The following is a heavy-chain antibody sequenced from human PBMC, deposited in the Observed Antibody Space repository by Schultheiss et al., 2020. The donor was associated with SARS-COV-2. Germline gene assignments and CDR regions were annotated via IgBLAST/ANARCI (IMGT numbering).Heavy chain of an antibody. Sequence: SETLSLTCTVSGGSVSSGSYYWSWIRQPPGKGLEWIGYIYYSGSTNYNPSLKSRVTISVDTSKNQFSLKLSSVTAADTAVYYCARDRDLGYYYYGMDVWGQGTTVTVSS. D-gene: IGHD3-16*01. J-gene: IGHJ6*02. V-gene: IGHV4-61*01. CDR2: IYYSGST. CDR1: GGSVSSGSYY. CDR3: ARDRDLGYYYYGMDV.